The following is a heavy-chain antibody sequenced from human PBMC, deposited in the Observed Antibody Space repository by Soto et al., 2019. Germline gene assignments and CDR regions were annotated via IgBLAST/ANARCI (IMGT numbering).Heavy chain of an antibody. CDR3: ARDCSIVANYGMDV. V-gene: IGHV1-69*13. Sequence: GASVKVSCKASGGTFSSYAISWVRQAPGQGLEWMGGIIPIFGTANYAQKFQGRVTITADESTSTAYMELSSLRSEDTAVYYCARDCSIVANYGMDVWGPGTTVTVSS. CDR2: IIPIFGTA. D-gene: IGHD2-15*01. CDR1: GGTFSSYA. J-gene: IGHJ6*02.